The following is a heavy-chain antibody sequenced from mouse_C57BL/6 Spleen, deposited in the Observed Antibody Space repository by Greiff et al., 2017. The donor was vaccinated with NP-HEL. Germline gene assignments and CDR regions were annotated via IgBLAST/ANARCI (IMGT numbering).Heavy chain of an antibody. CDR3: ARKSITTVVATDYAMDY. D-gene: IGHD1-1*01. J-gene: IGHJ4*01. CDR1: GYTFTSYW. Sequence: VQLQQPGAELVKPGASVKLSCKASGYTFTSYWMHWVKQRPGQGLEWIGMIHPNSGSTNYNEKFKSKATLTVDKSSSTAYMQLSSLTSEDSAVYYCARKSITTVVATDYAMDYWGQGTSVTVSS. V-gene: IGHV1-64*01. CDR2: IHPNSGST.